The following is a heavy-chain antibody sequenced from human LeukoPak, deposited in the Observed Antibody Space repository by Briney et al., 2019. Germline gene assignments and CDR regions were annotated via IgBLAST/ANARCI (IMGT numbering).Heavy chain of an antibody. CDR3: AKDSATVTPYYFDY. CDR2: IRYDGSNK. V-gene: IGHV3-30*02. D-gene: IGHD4-17*01. CDR1: GFTFSSYD. Sequence: GGSLRLSCAASGFTFSSYDMHWVRQAPGRGLEWVAFIRYDGSNKYYADSVKGRFTISRDNSKNTLYLQMNSLRAEDTAVYYCAKDSATVTPYYFDYWGQGTLVTVSS. J-gene: IGHJ4*02.